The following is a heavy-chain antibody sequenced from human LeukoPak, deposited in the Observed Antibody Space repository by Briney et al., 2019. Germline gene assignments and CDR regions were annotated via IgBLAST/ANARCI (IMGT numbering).Heavy chain of an antibody. D-gene: IGHD3-3*02. CDR3: ARGGIRQTFDN. CDR1: GGSISTYY. J-gene: IGHJ4*02. Sequence: SETLSLTCTVSGGSISTYYWDWIRQPPGKGLEWIGYIYYSGSTNYNPSLKSRVTISVDTSKNQFSLNLTSVTAADTAVYYCARGGIRQTFDNWGQGTLVTVSS. V-gene: IGHV4-59*01. CDR2: IYYSGST.